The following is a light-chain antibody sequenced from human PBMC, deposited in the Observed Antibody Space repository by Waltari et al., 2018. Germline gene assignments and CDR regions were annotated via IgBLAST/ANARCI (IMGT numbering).Light chain of an antibody. Sequence: EIVLTQSPGTMSLSPGDRATLSCRASQCVSRTLAWYQQKPGQAPSLLSYGASIRATSIPDRFSGSGSGTDFSLTISRLEPEDFAVYYCQHYVTLPVTFGQGTKVEIK. J-gene: IGKJ1*01. CDR2: GAS. V-gene: IGKV3-20*01. CDR3: QHYVTLPVT. CDR1: QCVSRT.